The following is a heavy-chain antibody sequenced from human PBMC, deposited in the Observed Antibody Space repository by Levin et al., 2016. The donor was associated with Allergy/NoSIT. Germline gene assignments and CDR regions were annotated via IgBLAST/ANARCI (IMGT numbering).Heavy chain of an antibody. J-gene: IGHJ4*02. CDR2: ISAYNGNT. V-gene: IGHV1-18*01. CDR3: ARVRYGFMLDY. D-gene: IGHD5-24*01. Sequence: WVRQAPGQGLEWMGWISAYNGNTNYAQKLQGRVTMTTDTSTSTAYMELRSLRSDDTAVYYCARVRYGFMLDYWGQGTLVTVSS.